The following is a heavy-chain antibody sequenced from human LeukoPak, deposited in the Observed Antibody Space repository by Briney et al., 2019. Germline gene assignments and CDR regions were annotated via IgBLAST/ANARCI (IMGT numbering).Heavy chain of an antibody. CDR2: IYYSGST. J-gene: IGHJ4*02. Sequence: SDTLSLTCTVSGGSISSYYWSWIRQPQGKGLEWIGYIYYSGSTNYNPSLKSRVTISLDTSKNQLSLKLSSVTAADTAVFYCARHSFYHDTSGSKYYFDYWGQGTLVTVSS. CDR1: GGSISSYY. CDR3: ARHSFYHDTSGSKYYFDY. D-gene: IGHD3-22*01. V-gene: IGHV4-59*01.